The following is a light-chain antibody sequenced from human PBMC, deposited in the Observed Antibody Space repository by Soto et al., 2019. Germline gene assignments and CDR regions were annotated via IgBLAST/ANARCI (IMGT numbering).Light chain of an antibody. CDR2: INSDGSH. CDR1: SGHSSYA. CDR3: QTWGTDLV. Sequence: QSVLTQSPSASASLGASVRLTCTLSSGHSSYAIAWHQQQPEKGPRSLMKINSDGSHSTGDGIPDPFSGSSSGAERYLTNSSLQSEDEADYYSQTWGTDLVFGGGTKLTVL. V-gene: IGLV4-69*01. J-gene: IGLJ2*01.